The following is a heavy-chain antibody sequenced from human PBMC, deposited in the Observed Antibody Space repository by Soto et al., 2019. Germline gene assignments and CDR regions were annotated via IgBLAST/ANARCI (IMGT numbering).Heavy chain of an antibody. CDR1: GFTFSNHA. D-gene: IGHD3-3*01. V-gene: IGHV3-23*01. J-gene: IGHJ4*02. CDR2: FSSSGGGT. Sequence: LRLSCAASGFTFSNHAMSWVRQAPGKGLEWVSGFSSSGGGTYYADSVKGRFTISRDNSKNTLYLQMNSLRAEDAAFYYCARLRSGYSTGFDFWGLGTLVTVSS. CDR3: ARLRSGYSTGFDF.